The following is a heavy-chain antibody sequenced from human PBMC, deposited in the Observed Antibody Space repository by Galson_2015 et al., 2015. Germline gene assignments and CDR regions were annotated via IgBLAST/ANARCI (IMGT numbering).Heavy chain of an antibody. Sequence: SLRLSCAASGFAFSSFHMNWVRQAPGKGLEWGSHISNSGNIMYYRDSVKGRFTISRDNAKNSLFLQMNSLRAEDTAVYYCAREWYNSGYYYMDVWGKGTTVTVSS. CDR3: AREWYNSGYYYMDV. CDR1: GFAFSSFH. D-gene: IGHD1-14*01. CDR2: ISNSGNIM. J-gene: IGHJ6*03. V-gene: IGHV3-48*03.